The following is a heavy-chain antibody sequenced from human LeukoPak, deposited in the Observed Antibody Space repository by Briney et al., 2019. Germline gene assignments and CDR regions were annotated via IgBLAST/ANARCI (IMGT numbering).Heavy chain of an antibody. CDR2: MNPNSGNT. CDR3: ARAFGGGRLNWFDP. D-gene: IGHD3-16*01. CDR1: GYTFTCYD. V-gene: IGHV1-8*01. Sequence: GASVKVSCKASGYTFTCYDINWVRQATGQGLEWMGWMNPNSGNTGYAQKFQGRVTMTRNTSISTAYMELSSLRSEDTAVYYCARAFGGGRLNWFDPWGQGTLVTVSS. J-gene: IGHJ5*02.